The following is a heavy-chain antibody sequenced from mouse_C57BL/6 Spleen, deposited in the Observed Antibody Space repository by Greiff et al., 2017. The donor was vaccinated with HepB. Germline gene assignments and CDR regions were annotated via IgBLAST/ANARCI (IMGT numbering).Heavy chain of an antibody. CDR3: ARRYYGSSYLDY. V-gene: IGHV1-69*01. CDR2: IDPSDSYT. J-gene: IGHJ2*01. CDR1: GYTFTSYW. D-gene: IGHD1-1*01. Sequence: VQLQQSGAELVMPGASVKLSCKASGYTFTSYWMHWVKQRPGQGLEWIGEIDPSDSYTNYNQKFKGKSTLTVDKSSSTAYMQLSSLTSEDSAVYYCARRYYGSSYLDYWGQGTTLTVSS.